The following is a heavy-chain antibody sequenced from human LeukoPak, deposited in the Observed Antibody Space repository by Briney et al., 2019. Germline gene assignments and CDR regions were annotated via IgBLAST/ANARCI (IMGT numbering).Heavy chain of an antibody. CDR3: ARDRSTLRSNWFDP. D-gene: IGHD5/OR15-5a*01. J-gene: IGHJ5*02. CDR1: GGSISSYY. CDR2: IYTSGST. V-gene: IGHV4-4*07. Sequence: SETLSLTCTVSGGSISSYYWSWIRQPAGKGLEWIGRIYTSGSTNYNPSLKSRVTMSVDTSKNQFSLKLSSVTAADTAAYYCARDRSTLRSNWFDPWGQGTLVTVSS.